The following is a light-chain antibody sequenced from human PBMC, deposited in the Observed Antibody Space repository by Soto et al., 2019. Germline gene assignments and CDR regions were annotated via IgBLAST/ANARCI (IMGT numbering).Light chain of an antibody. J-gene: IGLJ2*01. CDR2: NDD. Sequence: QSVLTQPPSVSAAPGQKVTISCSGSSSNIETNPVSWYRHLPGTVPKLLIHNDDKRPSGIPDRFSGSKSGTSATLGITGLQTGDEADYYCGTWDASLSAGVFGGRTKRTVL. CDR3: GTWDASLSAGV. V-gene: IGLV1-51*01. CDR1: SSNIETNP.